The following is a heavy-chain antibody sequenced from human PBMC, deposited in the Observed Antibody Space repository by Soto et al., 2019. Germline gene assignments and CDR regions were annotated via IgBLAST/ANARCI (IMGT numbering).Heavy chain of an antibody. Sequence: SETLSLTCNVSGGSISSSSYYWGWIRQPPGKGLEWIGSIYYSGSTYYNPSLKSRVTISVDTSKNQFSLKLSSVTAADTAVYYCARHTRSGCTSTSCYSDVWGQRTTVTVSS. CDR3: ARHTRSGCTSTSCYSDV. CDR1: GGSISSSSYY. V-gene: IGHV4-39*01. D-gene: IGHD2-2*01. CDR2: IYYSGST. J-gene: IGHJ6*02.